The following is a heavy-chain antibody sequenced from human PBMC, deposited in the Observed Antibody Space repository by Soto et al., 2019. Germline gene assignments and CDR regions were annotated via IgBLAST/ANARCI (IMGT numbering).Heavy chain of an antibody. Sequence: VQLVESGGGLVQPGGSLTLSCAASGFTFNNYGMNWVRQAPGKGLEWISFLSSSSITIFYADSVKGRFTISRDHAKNARYLRMTSLRDDDTAVDFCARGSCYSVGHYRKPHAFDVWGQGTMVTVSS. V-gene: IGHV3-48*02. CDR2: LSSSSITI. CDR1: GFTFNNYG. D-gene: IGHD3-22*01. J-gene: IGHJ3*01. CDR3: ARGSCYSVGHYRKPHAFDV.